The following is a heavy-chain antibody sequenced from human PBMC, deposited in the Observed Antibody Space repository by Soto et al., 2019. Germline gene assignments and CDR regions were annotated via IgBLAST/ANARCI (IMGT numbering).Heavy chain of an antibody. V-gene: IGHV1-3*01. Sequence: ASVKVSCKASGYTFTSFPIHWVRQAPGQRLEWRGWINAGHGDAKYSQKFQGGVTVTRDTSASTAYMELISLRSEDPAVYYCTSAHXGEHWGQGTLVTVSS. CDR1: GYTFTSFP. CDR2: INAGHGDA. J-gene: IGHJ1*01. CDR3: TSAHXGEH. D-gene: IGHD2-21*01.